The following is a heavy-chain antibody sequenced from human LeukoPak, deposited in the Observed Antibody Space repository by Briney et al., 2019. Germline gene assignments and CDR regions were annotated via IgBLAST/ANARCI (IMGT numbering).Heavy chain of an antibody. J-gene: IGHJ4*02. V-gene: IGHV3-7*01. CDR3: AREVQYSSSYHFDY. CDR1: GFTFSSYW. CDR2: IKQDGSEK. D-gene: IGHD6-6*01. Sequence: GGSLRLSCAASGFTFSSYWMSWVRQAPGKGLEWVANIKQDGSEKYYVDSVKGRFTISRDNAKNSLYLQMNSLRAEDTAVYYCAREVQYSSSYHFDYWGQGTLVTVSS.